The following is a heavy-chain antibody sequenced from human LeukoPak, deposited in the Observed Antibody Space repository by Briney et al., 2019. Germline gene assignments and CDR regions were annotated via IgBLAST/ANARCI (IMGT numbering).Heavy chain of an antibody. CDR2: ISGSGGST. V-gene: IGHV3-23*01. J-gene: IGHJ4*02. CDR1: GFTFSSYA. D-gene: IGHD3-22*01. CDR3: AKTYYYDSSGYYHPGPFDY. Sequence: GGSLRLSCAASGFTFSSYAMSWVRQAPGKGLELVSAISGSGGSTYYADSVKGRFTISRDNSKNTLYLQMNSLRAEDTAVYYCAKTYYYDSSGYYHPGPFDYWGQGTLVTVSS.